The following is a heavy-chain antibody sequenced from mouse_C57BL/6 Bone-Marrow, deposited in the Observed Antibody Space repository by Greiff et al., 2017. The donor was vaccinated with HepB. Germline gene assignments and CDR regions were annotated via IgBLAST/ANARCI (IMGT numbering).Heavy chain of an antibody. CDR2: ISDGGSYT. Sequence: EVKLMESGGGLVKPGGSLKLSCAASGFTFSSYAMYWVRQTPEKRLEWVATISDGGSYTYYPDNVKGRFTISRDNAKNNLYLQMSHLKSEDTAMYYCARDPFDGYSFAYWGQGTLVTVSA. CDR1: GFTFSSYA. V-gene: IGHV5-4*01. J-gene: IGHJ3*01. D-gene: IGHD2-3*01. CDR3: ARDPFDGYSFAY.